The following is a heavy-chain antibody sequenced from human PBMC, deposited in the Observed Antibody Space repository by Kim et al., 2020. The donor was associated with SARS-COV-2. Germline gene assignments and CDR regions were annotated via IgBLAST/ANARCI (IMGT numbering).Heavy chain of an antibody. D-gene: IGHD3-3*01. Sequence: GGSLRLSCSASGFTFSSYAMLWVRQAPGKGLEYVSAISSNGGSTYYADSVKGRFTISRDNSKNTLYLQMSSLRAEDTAVYYCVKETHYDFWSGSHFDYWGQGTLVTVSS. CDR3: VKETHYDFWSGSHFDY. V-gene: IGHV3-64D*06. CDR2: ISSNGGST. J-gene: IGHJ4*02. CDR1: GFTFSSYA.